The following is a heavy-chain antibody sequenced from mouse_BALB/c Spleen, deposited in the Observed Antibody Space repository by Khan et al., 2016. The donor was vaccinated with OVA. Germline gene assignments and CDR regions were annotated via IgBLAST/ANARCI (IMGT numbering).Heavy chain of an antibody. Sequence: EVELVESGGGLVKPGGSLKLSCAASGFTFSSYAMSWVRQTPEKRLEWVATISSGGSYTYYPDSVKGLFTISSDNAKNTLYLQMSSLRSEDTAMYYCARRDYRYDIDFDYWGQGTTLTGSS. D-gene: IGHD2-14*01. CDR2: ISSGGSYT. CDR1: GFTFSSYA. V-gene: IGHV5-9-3*01. CDR3: ARRDYRYDIDFDY. J-gene: IGHJ2*01.